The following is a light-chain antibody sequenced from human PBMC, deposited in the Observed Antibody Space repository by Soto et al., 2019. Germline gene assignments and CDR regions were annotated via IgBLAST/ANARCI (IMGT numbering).Light chain of an antibody. CDR2: DTT. CDR3: LRYFGCGRRL. V-gene: IGLV7-46*01. CDR1: TGAVTGGHF. J-gene: IGLJ3*02. Sequence: QAVVTQESSLTVSPGGTVTLTCGPSTGAVTGGHFPYWFQQKPGQAPRTLIYDTTNQHSWTPARFSGSLLGGKAALTLSGAQLEDEADYYCLRYFGCGRRLFGGGTKLTVL.